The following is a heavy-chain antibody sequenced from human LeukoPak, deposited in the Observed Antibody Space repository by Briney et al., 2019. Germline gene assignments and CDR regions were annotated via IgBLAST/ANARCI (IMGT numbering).Heavy chain of an antibody. CDR2: ISGSGGST. D-gene: IGHD6-19*01. J-gene: IGHJ4*02. CDR1: GFTFSSYA. V-gene: IGHV3-23*01. CDR3: AKDPGTAVAGTPGY. Sequence: GGSLRLSCAASGFTFSSYAMSWVRQAPGKGLEWVSTISGSGGSTYYADSVKGRFTISRDNSKNTLYLQMNSLRAEDTAVYYCAKDPGTAVAGTPGYWGQGTLVTVSS.